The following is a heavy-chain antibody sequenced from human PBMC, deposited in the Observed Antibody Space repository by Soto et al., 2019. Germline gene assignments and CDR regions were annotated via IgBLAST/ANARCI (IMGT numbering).Heavy chain of an antibody. J-gene: IGHJ6*03. CDR3: ARLREGIAARFPNYYYYMDV. CDR1: GCSISSYY. V-gene: IGHV4-59*08. Sequence: SETLSLTCPVSGCSISSYYWSWIRQPPGKGLEWIGYIYYSGSTNYNPSLKSRVTISVDTSKNQFSLKLSSVTAADTAVYYCARLREGIAARFPNYYYYMDVWGKGTTVTVSS. CDR2: IYYSGST. D-gene: IGHD6-6*01.